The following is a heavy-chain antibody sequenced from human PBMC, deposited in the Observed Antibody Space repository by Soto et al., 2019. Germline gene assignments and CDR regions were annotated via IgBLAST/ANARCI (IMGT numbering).Heavy chain of an antibody. CDR3: ARLWFWELTEYLFDY. V-gene: IGHV4-59*01. D-gene: IGHD3-10*01. Sequence: SETLSLTCTVSGGSISSYYWSWIRQPPGKGLEWIGYIYYSGSTNYNPSLKSRVTISVDTSKNQFSLKLSSVTAADTAVYYCARLWFWELTEYLFDYWGQGTPVTVSS. J-gene: IGHJ4*02. CDR2: IYYSGST. CDR1: GGSISSYY.